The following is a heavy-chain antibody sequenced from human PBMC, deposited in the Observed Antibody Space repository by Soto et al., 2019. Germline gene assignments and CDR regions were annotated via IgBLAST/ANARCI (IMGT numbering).Heavy chain of an antibody. Sequence: GAAVKVSCKASGYTFSNYDINWVRQATGQGLEWMGWLNPNTDKTGSAQKFQGRVTMTRNTSISTAYLELSGLRSDDTAVYYCARGITGLPPSAFDIWGQGPRVTVSS. CDR2: LNPNTDKT. J-gene: IGHJ3*02. CDR1: GYTFSNYD. D-gene: IGHD1-20*01. CDR3: ARGITGLPPSAFDI. V-gene: IGHV1-8*01.